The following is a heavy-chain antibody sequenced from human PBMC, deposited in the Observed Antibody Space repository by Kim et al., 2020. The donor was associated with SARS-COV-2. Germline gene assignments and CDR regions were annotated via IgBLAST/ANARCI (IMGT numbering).Heavy chain of an antibody. J-gene: IGHJ6*02. D-gene: IGHD3-10*01. Sequence: NYAQKFQGRVTITADESTSTAYMELSSLRSEDTSVYYCAMYYYGSGSYDVWGQGTTVTVSS. CDR3: AMYYYGSGSYDV. V-gene: IGHV1-69*01.